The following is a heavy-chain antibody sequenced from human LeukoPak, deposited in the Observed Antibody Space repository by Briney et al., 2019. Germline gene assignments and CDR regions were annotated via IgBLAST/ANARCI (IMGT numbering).Heavy chain of an antibody. CDR1: GFMFTDYY. CDR3: ARDLVAAATTGVYYFEY. J-gene: IGHJ4*02. V-gene: IGHV3-11*05. Sequence: GGSLRLSCAASGFMFTDYYMSWFRQTPGKGLEWLSYISPSSAYTNFADSVKGRFTISRDNAKNSLYLQMNSLRVEDTAVYYCARDLVAAATTGVYYFEYWGQGTLVTVSS. CDR2: ISPSSAYT. D-gene: IGHD6-25*01.